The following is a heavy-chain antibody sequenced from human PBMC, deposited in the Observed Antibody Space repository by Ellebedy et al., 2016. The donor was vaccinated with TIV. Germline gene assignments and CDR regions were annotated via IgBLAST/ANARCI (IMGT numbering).Heavy chain of an antibody. J-gene: IGHJ6*02. Sequence: GESLKISCAASGFIFTSYAIHWVRQAPGKGLEWVAVISNDGANKYYADSVKGRFTISRDNSKNTLDLQMNRLRAEDTAVYYCARDPFTSYYTGMDVWGQGTTVTVFS. V-gene: IGHV3-30-3*01. CDR1: GFIFTSYA. CDR2: ISNDGANK. CDR3: ARDPFTSYYTGMDV.